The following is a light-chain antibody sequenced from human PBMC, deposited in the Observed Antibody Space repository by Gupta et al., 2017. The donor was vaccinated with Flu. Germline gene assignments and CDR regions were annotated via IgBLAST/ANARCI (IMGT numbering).Light chain of an antibody. CDR3: QQRKSYPLFT. CDR1: QGISSY. V-gene: IGKV1-9*01. J-gene: IGKJ3*01. CDR2: AAS. Sequence: DIQLTQSPSFLSASVGDRVTITCRASQGISSYLAWYQQKPGKAPKLLIYAASTLQSGVPSRFSGSGFGKELTLTISSRQPEDFASYYCQQRKSYPLFTFGHGTKVDIK.